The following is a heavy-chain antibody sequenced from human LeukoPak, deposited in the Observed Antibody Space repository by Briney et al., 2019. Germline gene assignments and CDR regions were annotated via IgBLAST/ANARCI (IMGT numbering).Heavy chain of an antibody. CDR3: AGHLPRLGWFDP. Sequence: SETLFLTCTVSGGSISSSSYYWGWIRQPPEKGMEWIGSIYYSGSTYYNPSLKSRVTISVDTSKNQLSLKMTSVTAADTAVYYCAGHLPRLGWFDPWGQGTLATVSS. CDR1: GGSISSSSYY. D-gene: IGHD3-16*01. CDR2: IYYSGST. V-gene: IGHV4-39*01. J-gene: IGHJ5*02.